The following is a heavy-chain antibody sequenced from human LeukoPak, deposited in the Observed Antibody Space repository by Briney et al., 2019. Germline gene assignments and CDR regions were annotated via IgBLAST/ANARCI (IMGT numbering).Heavy chain of an antibody. CDR2: ISGSSGIT. CDR3: AKDLPSITGSFQH. J-gene: IGHJ1*01. D-gene: IGHD1-14*01. Sequence: PGGSLRLSCTASGFTFSSNAMSWVRQPPGKGLEWVSGISGSSGITSDADSVKGRFTISRDNSKNMVYLQMNGLRDGDTAVYYCAKDLPSITGSFQHWGQGTLVTVSS. V-gene: IGHV3-23*01. CDR1: GFTFSSNA.